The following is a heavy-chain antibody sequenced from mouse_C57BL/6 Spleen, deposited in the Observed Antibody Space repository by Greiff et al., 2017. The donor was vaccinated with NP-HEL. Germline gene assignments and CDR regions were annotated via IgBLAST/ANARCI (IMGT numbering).Heavy chain of an antibody. Sequence: EVQLQQSGPVLVKPGASVKMSCKASGYTFTDYYMNWVKQSHGKSLEWIGVINPYNGGTSYNQKFKGKATLTVDKSSSTAYMELNSLTSEDSAVYYCARALDSSGPFAYWGQGTLVTVSA. CDR1: GYTFTDYY. J-gene: IGHJ3*01. D-gene: IGHD3-2*02. V-gene: IGHV1-19*01. CDR2: INPYNGGT. CDR3: ARALDSSGPFAY.